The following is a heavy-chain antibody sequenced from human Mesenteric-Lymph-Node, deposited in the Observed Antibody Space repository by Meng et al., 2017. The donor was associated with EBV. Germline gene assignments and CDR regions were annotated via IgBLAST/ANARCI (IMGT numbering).Heavy chain of an antibody. J-gene: IGHJ4*02. CDR3: TTDPAAPFDY. D-gene: IGHD6-25*01. CDR2: IKSKTDGETT. Sequence: VLLVESGGGLVKPGESLRLSCVASEFTLSNAWMSWVRQAPGKGLEWVGRIKSKTDGETTHYAAPVKGRFTISRDDSKNTLFLQMNSLQTEDTAVYYCTTDPAAPFDYWGQGTLVTVSS. V-gene: IGHV3-15*01. CDR1: EFTLSNAW.